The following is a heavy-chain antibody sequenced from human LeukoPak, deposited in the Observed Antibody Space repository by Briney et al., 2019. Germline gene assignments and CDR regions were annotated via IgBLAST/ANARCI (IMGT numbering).Heavy chain of an antibody. CDR2: IYTSGST. CDR1: RGSISSYY. D-gene: IGHD2-8*02. Sequence: SETLSLTCTVSRGSISSYYWSWIRQPAGKGLEWIGRIYTSGSTNYNPSLKSRVTMSVDTSKNQFSLKLSSVTAADTAVYYCARAGVGYPDYYYYYMDVWGKGTTVTVSS. J-gene: IGHJ6*03. CDR3: ARAGVGYPDYYYYYMDV. V-gene: IGHV4-4*07.